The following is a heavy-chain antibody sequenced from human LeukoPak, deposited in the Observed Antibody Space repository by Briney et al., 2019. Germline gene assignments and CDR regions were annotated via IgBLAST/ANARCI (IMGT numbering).Heavy chain of an antibody. Sequence: GASVKVSCKASGGTFSSYTISWVRQAPGQGLEWMGRIIPILGIANNAQKFQGRVTITADKSTSTAYMELSSLRSEDTAVYYCTREGAVPYSNYPFYWGQGTLVTVSS. CDR2: IIPILGIA. CDR3: TREGAVPYSNYPFY. CDR1: GGTFSSYT. D-gene: IGHD4-11*01. J-gene: IGHJ4*02. V-gene: IGHV1-69*04.